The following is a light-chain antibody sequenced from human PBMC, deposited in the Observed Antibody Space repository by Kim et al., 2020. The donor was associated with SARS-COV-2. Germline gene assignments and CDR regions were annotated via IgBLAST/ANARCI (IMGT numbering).Light chain of an antibody. Sequence: IGDNVAMTCRASQGIGTYLNWYQQKPGKAPKLLIYGASTLQSGVPSRFSGSGSGTDFTLTISNLQPEDFATYYCQQSYSTPRGKPFGQGTKVDIK. J-gene: IGKJ1*01. CDR1: QGIGTY. CDR3: QQSYSTPRGKP. V-gene: IGKV1-39*01. CDR2: GAS.